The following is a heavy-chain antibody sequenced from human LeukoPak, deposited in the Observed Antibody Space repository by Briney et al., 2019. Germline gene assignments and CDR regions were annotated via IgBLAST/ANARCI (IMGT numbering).Heavy chain of an antibody. CDR2: INPSAGTT. D-gene: IGHD6-19*01. CDR3: ASGKSSDWTVALCMGV. J-gene: IGHJ6*02. Sequence: ASVKVSCKASGYTFTSYYMHWVRQAPGQGLEWMGLINPSAGTTTYAQKFQGRVTVTRDTSTSTVYMDLSSLKSEDTAVYYFASGKSSDWTVALCMGVWGQGATVTVSS. CDR1: GYTFTSYY. V-gene: IGHV1-46*01.